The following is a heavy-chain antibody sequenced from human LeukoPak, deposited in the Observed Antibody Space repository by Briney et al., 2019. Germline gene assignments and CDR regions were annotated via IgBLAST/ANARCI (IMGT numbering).Heavy chain of an antibody. CDR3: ARGVRYSSSSKSAFDI. Sequence: PSETLSLTCTVSGGSISSSSYYWGWIRQPPGKGLEWIGSIYYSGSTYYNPSLKSRVTISVDTSKNQFSLKLSSVTAADTAVHYCARGVRYSSSSKSAFDIWGQGTMVTVSS. CDR2: IYYSGST. CDR1: GGSISSSSYY. J-gene: IGHJ3*02. D-gene: IGHD6-6*01. V-gene: IGHV4-39*01.